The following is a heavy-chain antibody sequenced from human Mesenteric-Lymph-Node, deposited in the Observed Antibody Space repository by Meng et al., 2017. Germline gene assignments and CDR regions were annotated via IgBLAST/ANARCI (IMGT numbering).Heavy chain of an antibody. Sequence: GESLKISCAASGFTFSSYWMSWVRQAPGKGLEWVANIKQDGSEKYYVDSVKGRFTISRDNAKNSLYLQMNSLRAEDTAVYYCGNRGGWGAFDIWGQGTMVTVSS. V-gene: IGHV3-7*01. J-gene: IGHJ3*02. CDR3: GNRGGWGAFDI. D-gene: IGHD3-16*01. CDR2: IKQDGSEK. CDR1: GFTFSSYW.